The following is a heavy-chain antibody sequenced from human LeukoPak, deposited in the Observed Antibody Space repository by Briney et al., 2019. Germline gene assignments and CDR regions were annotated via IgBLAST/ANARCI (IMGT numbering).Heavy chain of an antibody. CDR3: ARKDVVTGQFDY. CDR2: IHGSGST. Sequence: PSETLSLTCAVSGGSISSNIWWSWVRQPPGKGLEWIGEIHGSGSTNYNLSLKSRVTISVDKSRIQFSLKLRSATAADTAVYYCARKDVVTGQFDYWGQGTLVTVSS. J-gene: IGHJ4*02. CDR1: GGSISSNIW. V-gene: IGHV4-4*02. D-gene: IGHD5-12*01.